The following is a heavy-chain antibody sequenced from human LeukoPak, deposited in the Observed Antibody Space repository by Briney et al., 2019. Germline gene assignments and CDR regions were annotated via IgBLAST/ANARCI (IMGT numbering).Heavy chain of an antibody. J-gene: IGHJ3*02. CDR1: GGTFSSYA. V-gene: IGHV1-69*06. CDR3: ASPIPRGTETSNAFDI. Sequence: ASVKVSCKASGGTFSSYAISWVRQAPGQGLEWMGGIIPIFGTANYAQKFQGRVTITADKSTSTAYMELSSLRSEDTAVYYCASPIPRGTETSNAFDIWGQGTMVTVSS. D-gene: IGHD2-2*02. CDR2: IIPIFGTA.